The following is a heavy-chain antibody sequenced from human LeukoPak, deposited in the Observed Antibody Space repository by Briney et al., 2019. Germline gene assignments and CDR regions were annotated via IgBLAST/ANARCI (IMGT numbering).Heavy chain of an antibody. D-gene: IGHD5-12*01. V-gene: IGHV4-38-2*02. J-gene: IGHJ4*02. Sequence: SETLSLTCTVSGYSISSGYYWGWIRQPPGKGLEWIGSMYHSGSTYYKPSLKSRVTISLDTSKNQFSLKLRSVTAADTAVYYCARVSGYDWESSYDYWGQGTLVTVSS. CDR3: ARVSGYDWESSYDY. CDR2: MYHSGST. CDR1: GYSISSGYY.